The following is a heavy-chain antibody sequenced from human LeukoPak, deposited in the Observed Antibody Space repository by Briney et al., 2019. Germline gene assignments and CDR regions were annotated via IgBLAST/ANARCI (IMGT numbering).Heavy chain of an antibody. V-gene: IGHV4-59*02. CDR2: IDYSGNT. CDR3: ARSYYYDSSRPNWYFDL. Sequence: SETLSLTCTVSGGSVNSYYWSWIRQPPGKGLEWLGYIDYSGNTNYSPSLKSRVTISVDTSKNQFSLKLSSVTAADTAVYYCARSYYYDSSRPNWYFDLWGRGTLVTVSS. CDR1: GGSVNSYY. J-gene: IGHJ2*01. D-gene: IGHD3-22*01.